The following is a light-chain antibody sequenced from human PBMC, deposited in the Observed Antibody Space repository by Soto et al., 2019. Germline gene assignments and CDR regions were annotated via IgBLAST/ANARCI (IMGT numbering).Light chain of an antibody. CDR3: QQYGTSEII. J-gene: IGKJ5*01. Sequence: EFGLTQYPGTLSLSPGERATLSCGASQSLTNSFIAWYQQRPGQAPRLLIYDTSSRASGIPDRLSGSGSGTDFTLTISRLEPEDFAVFYCQQYGTSEIIFGQGTRLEIK. CDR1: QSLTNSF. CDR2: DTS. V-gene: IGKV3-20*01.